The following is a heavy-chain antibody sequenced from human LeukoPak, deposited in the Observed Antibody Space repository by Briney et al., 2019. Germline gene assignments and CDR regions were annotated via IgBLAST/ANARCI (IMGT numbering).Heavy chain of an antibody. D-gene: IGHD3-22*01. J-gene: IGHJ4*02. CDR1: GYTLTELS. V-gene: IGHV1-24*01. CDR2: FDPEDGET. Sequence: ASVKVSCKVSGYTLTELSMHWVRQAPGKGLEWMGGFDPEDGETIYAQKFQGRVTMTTDTSTSTAYMELRGLRSDDTAVYYCATVNYYDSSGPEYYFDYWGQGTLVTVSS. CDR3: ATVNYYDSSGPEYYFDY.